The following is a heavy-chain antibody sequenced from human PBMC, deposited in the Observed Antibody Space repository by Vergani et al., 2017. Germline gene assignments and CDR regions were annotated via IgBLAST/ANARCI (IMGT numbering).Heavy chain of an antibody. CDR3: ARESRAGAGLDY. CDR1: GFTFSSYA. J-gene: IGHJ4*02. Sequence: EVQLLESGGGLVQPGGSLRLSCAASGFTFSSYAMSWVRQAPGKGLEWVGFIRSKAYGGTTEYAASVKGRFTISRDDSKSIAYLQMNSLKTGDTAVYYCARESRAGAGLDYWGQGTLVTVSS. V-gene: IGHV3-49*04. D-gene: IGHD1-26*01. CDR2: IRSKAYGGTT.